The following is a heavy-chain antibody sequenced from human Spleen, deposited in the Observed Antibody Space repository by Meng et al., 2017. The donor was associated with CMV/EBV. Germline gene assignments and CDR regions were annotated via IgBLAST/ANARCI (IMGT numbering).Heavy chain of an antibody. D-gene: IGHD2-2*02. CDR2: IYSGGST. CDR1: GFTVSSNY. J-gene: IGHJ4*02. V-gene: IGHV3-53*01. Sequence: VPLVGSGRGLFRPGGSLGLSGAASGFTVSSNYMSWVRQAPGKGLEWVSVIYSGGSTYYADSVKGRFTISRDNSKNTLYLQMNSLRAEDTAVYYCARPAAITHFDYWGQGTLVTVSS. CDR3: ARPAAITHFDY.